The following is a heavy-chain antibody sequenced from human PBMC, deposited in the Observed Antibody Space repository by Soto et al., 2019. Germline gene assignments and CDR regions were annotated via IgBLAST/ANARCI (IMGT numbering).Heavy chain of an antibody. V-gene: IGHV1-69*01. D-gene: IGHD3-22*01. CDR3: ATNYYDGSGHYFIFEH. CDR2: IIPIGGTP. Sequence: QVQLVQSGAEVKKPGSSVKVSCKASGRTFNNYAISWERQAPGIGFEWLGVIIPIGGTPEHAQKFQGRVTISADESTNTAYMELSSLRSEDTAVYYCATNYYDGSGHYFIFEHWGQGTLVTVSS. CDR1: GRTFNNYA. J-gene: IGHJ4*02.